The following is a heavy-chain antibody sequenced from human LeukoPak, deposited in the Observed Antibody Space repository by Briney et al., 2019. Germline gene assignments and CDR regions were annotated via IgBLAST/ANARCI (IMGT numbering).Heavy chain of an antibody. D-gene: IGHD2-15*01. J-gene: IGHJ6*02. V-gene: IGHV1-69*13. CDR3: ARDQSGGSCPHNCGMDV. Sequence: GASVKVSCKASGGTFSSYAISWVRQAPGQGLEWMGGIIPIFGTANYAQKFQGRVTITADESTSTAYMELSSLRSEDTAVYYCARDQSGGSCPHNCGMDVWGQGTTVTVSS. CDR1: GGTFSSYA. CDR2: IIPIFGTA.